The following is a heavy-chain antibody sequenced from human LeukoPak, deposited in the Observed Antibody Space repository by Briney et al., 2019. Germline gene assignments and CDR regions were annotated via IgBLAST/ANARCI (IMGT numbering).Heavy chain of an antibody. J-gene: IGHJ3*01. CDR3: ARDVYFVPESVLLRGFDL. V-gene: IGHV3-21*01. CDR2: ISSRSSYV. Sequence: GGSLRLSCVGSGFTFSNYTMAWVRQAPGKGLDWVSSISSRSSYVYNAESVKGRFTISRDNAKDSLYLQMNSLRAEDTAVYYCARDVYFVPESVLLRGFDLWGLGTMVAVSS. D-gene: IGHD3-10*02. CDR1: GFTFSNYT.